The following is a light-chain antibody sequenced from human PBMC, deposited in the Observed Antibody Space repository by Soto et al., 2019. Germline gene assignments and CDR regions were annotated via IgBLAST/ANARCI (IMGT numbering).Light chain of an antibody. CDR3: QQDGSSPYT. Sequence: EIVLTQSPGTLSLSPGERATLSCRASQSVSSSYLAWYQQKPGQAPRLLIYGASSRATGILDRFSGSGSGTDFTFIISRLEPEDFAVYYCQQDGSSPYTFGQGTKLEIK. CDR2: GAS. V-gene: IGKV3-20*01. J-gene: IGKJ2*01. CDR1: QSVSSSY.